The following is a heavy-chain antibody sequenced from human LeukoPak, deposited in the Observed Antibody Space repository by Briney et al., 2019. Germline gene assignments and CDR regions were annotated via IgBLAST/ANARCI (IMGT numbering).Heavy chain of an antibody. CDR2: ISSSGSTI. Sequence: GGSLRLSCAASGFTFSDYYMSWICQAPGKGLEWVSYISSSGSTIYYADSVKGRFTISRDNAKNSLYLQMNSLRAEDTAVYYCARDLAQYYSDSSGYFDYWGQGTLVTVSS. CDR3: ARDLAQYYSDSSGYFDY. V-gene: IGHV3-11*01. J-gene: IGHJ4*02. D-gene: IGHD3-22*01. CDR1: GFTFSDYY.